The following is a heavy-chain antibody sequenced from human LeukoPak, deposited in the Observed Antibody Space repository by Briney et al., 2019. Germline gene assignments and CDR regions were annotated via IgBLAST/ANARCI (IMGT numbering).Heavy chain of an antibody. CDR1: GFTFSSYA. V-gene: IGHV3-23*01. Sequence: GGSLRLSCAASGFTFSSYAMSWVRQAPGKGLEWVSAISGSGGSTYYADSVKGRFTISKDNSKNTLYLQMNSLRAEDTAVYYCAKGQRSGWTAFDYWGQGTLVTVSS. CDR3: AKGQRSGWTAFDY. CDR2: ISGSGGST. J-gene: IGHJ4*02. D-gene: IGHD6-19*01.